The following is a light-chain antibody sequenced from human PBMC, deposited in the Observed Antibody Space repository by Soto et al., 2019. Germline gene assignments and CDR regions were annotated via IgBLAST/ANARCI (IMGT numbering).Light chain of an antibody. Sequence: QSVVTQPPSVSGAPGQRVTISCTGSSSNIGAGYDVHWYQQLPGTAPKLLIYGNSKRPSGVPDRFSGSKSGTSASLAITGLHAEDEADYYCQSYDSSLSGVVFGGGTKVTVL. CDR3: QSYDSSLSGVV. CDR2: GNS. CDR1: SSNIGAGYD. J-gene: IGLJ2*01. V-gene: IGLV1-40*01.